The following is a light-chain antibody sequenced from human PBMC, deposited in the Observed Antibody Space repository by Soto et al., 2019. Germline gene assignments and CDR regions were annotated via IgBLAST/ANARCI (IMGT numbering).Light chain of an antibody. J-gene: IGKJ1*01. V-gene: IGKV1-5*03. CDR1: QTISSW. CDR3: QQYNSYST. Sequence: DIQMTQSPSTLSGSVGDRVTITCRASQTISSWLAWYQQKPGKAPKLLIYKASSLESGVPSRLSAGGSGTEFTLTIRSLQPDDSATYYCQQYNSYSTFGQGTKVDIK. CDR2: KAS.